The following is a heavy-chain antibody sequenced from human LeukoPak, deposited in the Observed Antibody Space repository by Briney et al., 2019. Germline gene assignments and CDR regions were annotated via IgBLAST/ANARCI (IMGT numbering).Heavy chain of an antibody. CDR1: GGSISSSSYY. J-gene: IGHJ4*02. V-gene: IGHV4-39*07. CDR3: ARDLSSATMDY. D-gene: IGHD5-24*01. Sequence: PETLSLTCTVSGGSISSSSYYWGWIRQPPGKGLEWIGSIYYSGTTYYNPSLKSRVTISLDTSKNQFSLKLSSVTAADTAVYYCARDLSSATMDYWGQGTLVTVSS. CDR2: IYYSGTT.